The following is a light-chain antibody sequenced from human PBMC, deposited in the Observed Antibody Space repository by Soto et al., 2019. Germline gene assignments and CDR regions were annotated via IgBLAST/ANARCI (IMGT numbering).Light chain of an antibody. V-gene: IGLV2-14*03. Sequence: SPLPQTPSGAGSPGQSITMSWTGTSSDVCGYHYVSWYQQHPGKAPKFLIYDVSSRPSGVSNRFSGSQSGNTASLTISGLQAEDEADYYCCSYTTSNTRQIVFGTGTKVTVL. CDR3: CSYTTSNTRQIV. CDR2: DVS. CDR1: SSDVCGYHY. J-gene: IGLJ1*01.